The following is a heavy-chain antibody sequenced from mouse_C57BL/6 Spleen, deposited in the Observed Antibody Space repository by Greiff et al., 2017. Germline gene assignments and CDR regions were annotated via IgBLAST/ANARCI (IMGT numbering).Heavy chain of an antibody. CDR2: ISYSGST. J-gene: IGHJ1*03. CDR3: ARALDYGSSYGWYFDV. D-gene: IGHD1-1*01. CDR1: GYSITSGYD. V-gene: IGHV3-1*01. Sequence: EVKVEESGPGMVKPSQSLSLTCTVTGYSITSGYDWHWIRHFPGNKLEWMGYISYSGSTNYNPSLKSRISITHDTSKNHFFLKLNSVTTEDTATYYCARALDYGSSYGWYFDVWGTGTTVTVSS.